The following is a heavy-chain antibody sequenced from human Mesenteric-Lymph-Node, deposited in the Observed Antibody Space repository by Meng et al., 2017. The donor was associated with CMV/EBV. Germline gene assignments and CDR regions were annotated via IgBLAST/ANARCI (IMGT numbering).Heavy chain of an antibody. J-gene: IGHJ6*02. Sequence: GGSLRLSCAASGFTFSSYAMTWVRQAPEKGLEWVSSISSSSSYIYYADSVKGRFTISRDNTKNSLYLQMNSLRGEDMAVYYCAKDRLNTAPIYYYFHGVDVWGLGTTVTVSS. V-gene: IGHV3-21*01. CDR3: AKDRLNTAPIYYYFHGVDV. CDR1: GFTFSSYA. CDR2: ISSSSSYI.